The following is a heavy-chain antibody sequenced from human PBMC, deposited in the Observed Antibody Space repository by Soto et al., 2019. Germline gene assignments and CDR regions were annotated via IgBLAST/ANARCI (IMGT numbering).Heavy chain of an antibody. CDR1: GGSISSGGYS. D-gene: IGHD1-7*01. Sequence: PSETLSLTCAVSGGSISSGGYSWSWTRQPPGKGLEWIGYIYHSGSTYYNPSLKSRVTISVDTSKNQFSLKLSSVTAADTAVYYCAREGNWNYEGYYVMDVWGQGTTVTVSS. V-gene: IGHV4-30-2*05. J-gene: IGHJ6*02. CDR2: IYHSGST. CDR3: AREGNWNYEGYYVMDV.